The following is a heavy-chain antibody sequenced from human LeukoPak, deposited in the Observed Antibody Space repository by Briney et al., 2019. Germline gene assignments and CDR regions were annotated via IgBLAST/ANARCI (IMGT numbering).Heavy chain of an antibody. V-gene: IGHV3-21*01. J-gene: IGHJ6*02. CDR3: ARDSVYSYGKYYYYYYGMDV. Sequence: GGSLRLSCAASGFTFSSYSMNWVRQAPGKGLEWVSSISSSSSYIYYADSVKGRFTISRDNAKNSLYLQMNSVRADDTAVYYCARDSVYSYGKYYYYYYGMDVWGQGTTVTVSS. CDR1: GFTFSSYS. CDR2: ISSSSSYI. D-gene: IGHD5-18*01.